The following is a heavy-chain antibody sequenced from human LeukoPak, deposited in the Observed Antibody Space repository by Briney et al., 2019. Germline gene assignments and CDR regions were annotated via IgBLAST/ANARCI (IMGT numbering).Heavy chain of an antibody. D-gene: IGHD1-1*01. J-gene: IGHJ4*02. CDR2: ISGSGGTT. Sequence: GGSLRLSCAASGFTFSSYEMNWGRQAPRKGLEWVSAISGSGGTTYYADSVKCRFTVSRDNSKNTLYLQVNSLRAADTAVYFCAKDVQSWPTYFDYWGQGTLVTVSS. CDR1: GFTFSSYE. CDR3: AKDVQSWPTYFDY. V-gene: IGHV3-23*01.